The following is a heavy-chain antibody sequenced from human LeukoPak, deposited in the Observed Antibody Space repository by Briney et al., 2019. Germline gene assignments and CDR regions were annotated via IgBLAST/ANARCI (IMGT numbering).Heavy chain of an antibody. Sequence: GGSLRLSCAASGLTFSTYAMNWVRQAPGKGLEWVSAISAIGGSSHYADSVRGRFTISRDNSKSTLYLEMNSLRAEDSAVYYCASQGGSYSGLFNYWGQGTLVSVSS. CDR3: ASQGGSYSGLFNY. J-gene: IGHJ4*02. V-gene: IGHV3-23*01. D-gene: IGHD1-26*01. CDR2: ISAIGGSS. CDR1: GLTFSTYA.